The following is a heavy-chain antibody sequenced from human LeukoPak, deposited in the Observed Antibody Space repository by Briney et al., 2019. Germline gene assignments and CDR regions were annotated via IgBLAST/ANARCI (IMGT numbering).Heavy chain of an antibody. V-gene: IGHV3-74*01. CDR3: VRDAPHNRFDP. Sequence: PGGSLRLSCAVSGFSLSDYWMHWVRQVPGKGLVWVSYINSDGSLTTYADSVKGRFTISRGNGKNTLYLQMNSLRDEDSALYYCVRDAPHNRFDPWGQGTPVTVSS. CDR1: GFSLSDYW. J-gene: IGHJ5*02. CDR2: INSDGSLT. D-gene: IGHD2/OR15-2a*01.